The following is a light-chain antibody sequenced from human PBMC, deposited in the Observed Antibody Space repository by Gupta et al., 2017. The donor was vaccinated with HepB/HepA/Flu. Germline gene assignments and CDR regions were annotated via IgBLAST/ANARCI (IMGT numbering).Light chain of an antibody. CDR1: TGAVTSDYN. CDR3: LLYDGGARV. Sequence: QTVVTQELSLTLPPGGTVTPTCASSTGAVTSDYNPNWFPQRPGQAPRTLIYSTSNKHAVTPARFSGSLLGGKAALTLAGGQPEDEDEYYCLLYDGGARVFGGGTKVTVL. CDR2: STS. V-gene: IGLV7-43*01. J-gene: IGLJ3*02.